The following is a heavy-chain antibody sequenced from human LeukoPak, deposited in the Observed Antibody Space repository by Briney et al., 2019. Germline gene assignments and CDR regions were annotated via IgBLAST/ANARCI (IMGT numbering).Heavy chain of an antibody. J-gene: IGHJ6*03. D-gene: IGHD6-6*01. CDR3: AKDGGSSSDYYYYYMDV. Sequence: PGRSLRLSCAASGFTFSSYGMHWVRQAPGKGLEWVAFIRYDGSNKYYADSVKGRFTISRDNSKNTLYLQMNSLRAEDTAVYYCAKDGGSSSDYYYYYMDVWGKGTTVTVSS. CDR2: IRYDGSNK. V-gene: IGHV3-30*02. CDR1: GFTFSSYG.